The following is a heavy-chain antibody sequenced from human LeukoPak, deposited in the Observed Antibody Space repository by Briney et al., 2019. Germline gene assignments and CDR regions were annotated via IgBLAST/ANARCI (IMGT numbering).Heavy chain of an antibody. V-gene: IGHV1-69*13. CDR1: GGTFSSYA. CDR3: ARDGYSYGWQAFFDY. CDR2: IIPIFGTA. D-gene: IGHD5-18*01. J-gene: IGHJ4*02. Sequence: SVKVSCKASGGTFSSYAISWVRQAPGHGLEWMGGIIPIFGTANYAQKFQGRVTITADESTSTAYMELSSLRSEDTAVYYCARDGYSYGWQAFFDYWGQGTLVTVSS.